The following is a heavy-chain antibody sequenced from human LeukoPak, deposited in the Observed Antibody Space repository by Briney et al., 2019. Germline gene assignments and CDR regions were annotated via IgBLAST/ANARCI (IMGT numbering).Heavy chain of an antibody. J-gene: IGHJ6*01. CDR1: GASISSYY. CDR3: ARERNIYRYPPIYYYYGMDV. CDR2: IYTSGST. V-gene: IGHV4-4*07. D-gene: IGHD5-18*01. Sequence: SETLSLTCTVSGASISSYYWSWIRHPAGKGLECIALIYTSGSTNYNPSLKSRVTMSVDTSKNQFSLKMSSVTAADTAVYYCARERNIYRYPPIYYYYGMDVWGQGTTVTVSS.